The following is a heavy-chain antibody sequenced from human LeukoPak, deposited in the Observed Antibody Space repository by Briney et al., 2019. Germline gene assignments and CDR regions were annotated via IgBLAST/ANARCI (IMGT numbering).Heavy chain of an antibody. J-gene: IGHJ2*01. CDR3: ARVSSSWYQDWYFDL. CDR1: GGSISNYY. D-gene: IGHD6-13*01. Sequence: ASETLSLTCTVSGGSISNYYWTWIRQPVEQGLEWIGRIYTTGITNYNPSLKSRVTMSVDTSKNQFSLKLSSVTAADTAVYYCARVSSSWYQDWYFDLWGRGTLVTVSS. CDR2: IYTTGIT. V-gene: IGHV4-4*07.